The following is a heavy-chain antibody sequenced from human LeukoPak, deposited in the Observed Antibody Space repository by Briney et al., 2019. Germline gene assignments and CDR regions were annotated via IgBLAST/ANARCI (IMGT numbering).Heavy chain of an antibody. CDR2: IYHSGST. CDR1: GGSISSGGYS. V-gene: IGHV4-30-2*01. CDR3: ASTVVGVAAAGGDDY. Sequence: PSQTLSLTCAVSGGSISSGGYSWSWIRQPPGKGLEWIGYIYHSGSTYYNPSLKSRVTISVDRSKNQFSLKLSSVTAADTAVYYCASTVVGVAAAGGDDYWGQGTLVTVSS. J-gene: IGHJ4*02. D-gene: IGHD2-15*01.